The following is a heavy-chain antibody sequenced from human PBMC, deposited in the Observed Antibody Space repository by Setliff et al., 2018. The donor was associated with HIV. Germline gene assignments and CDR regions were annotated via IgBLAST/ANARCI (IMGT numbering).Heavy chain of an antibody. D-gene: IGHD5-18*01. CDR1: GASFSDYY. J-gene: IGHJ4*02. CDR3: ARGTWIQLSALALFDY. V-gene: IGHV4-34*09. Sequence: SETLSLTCAVYGASFSDYYWNWIRQPPGKGLEWIGEVNHSGSTNYNPSPKSRLTMSVDPSKNQFSLRLNSVTAADTAVYYCARGTWIQLSALALFDYWGQGTLVTVS. CDR2: VNHSGST.